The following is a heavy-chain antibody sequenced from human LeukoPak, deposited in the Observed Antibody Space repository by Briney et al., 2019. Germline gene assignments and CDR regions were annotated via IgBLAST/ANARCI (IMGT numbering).Heavy chain of an antibody. Sequence: SETLSLTCAVSGGSISSGGYSWSWIRQPPGTGLEWIGYIYHSGSTYYNPSLKSRVTISVDRSKNQFSLKLSSVTAADTAVYYCARDGGTRRDYFDYWGQGTLVTVSS. CDR2: IYHSGST. V-gene: IGHV4-30-2*01. J-gene: IGHJ4*02. D-gene: IGHD2-15*01. CDR3: ARDGGTRRDYFDY. CDR1: GGSISSGGYS.